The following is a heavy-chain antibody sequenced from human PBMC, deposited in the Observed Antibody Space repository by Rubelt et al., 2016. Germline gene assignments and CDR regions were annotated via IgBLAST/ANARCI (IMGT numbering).Heavy chain of an antibody. D-gene: IGHD2-2*01. J-gene: IGHJ3*02. CDR2: IYYSGST. CDR1: GGSISSGGYY. CDR3: ARVEDIVVVPAAAHAFDI. V-gene: IGHV4-31*01. Sequence: QVQLQESGPGLVKPSQTLSLTCTVSGGSISSGGYYWSWIRQHPGKGLEWIGYIYYSGSTYYNPSLEVVVTISVDTSKNQVSLKLGSVTAADTAVYYCARVEDIVVVPAAAHAFDIWGQGTMVTVSS.